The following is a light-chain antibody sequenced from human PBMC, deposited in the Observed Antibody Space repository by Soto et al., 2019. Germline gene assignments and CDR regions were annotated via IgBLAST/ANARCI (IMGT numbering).Light chain of an antibody. Sequence: DIQMTQSPSSLSASVGDRVTITCRASQSLSIYLNWYQQRPGKAPKLLIYGVSTLQAGVPSRFSGSGSGTDFTLTIKHLQPEDFATYYCQQAYSAPRTFGQGTKVEIK. V-gene: IGKV1-39*01. CDR3: QQAYSAPRT. J-gene: IGKJ1*01. CDR2: GVS. CDR1: QSLSIY.